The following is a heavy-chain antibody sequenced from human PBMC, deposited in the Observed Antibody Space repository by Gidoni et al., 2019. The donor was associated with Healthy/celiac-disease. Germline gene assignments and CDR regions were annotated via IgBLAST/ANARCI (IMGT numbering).Heavy chain of an antibody. Sequence: QVQLQESGPGLVKPSETLSLTCAVSGYSISSGYYWGWIRQPPGKGLEWIGSIYHSGSTYYNPSLKSRVTISVDTSKNQFSLKLSSVTAADTAVYYCARVPAYCGGDCYPSWAFDIWGQGTMVTVSS. D-gene: IGHD2-21*01. CDR2: IYHSGST. CDR3: ARVPAYCGGDCYPSWAFDI. CDR1: GYSISSGYY. V-gene: IGHV4-38-2*01. J-gene: IGHJ3*02.